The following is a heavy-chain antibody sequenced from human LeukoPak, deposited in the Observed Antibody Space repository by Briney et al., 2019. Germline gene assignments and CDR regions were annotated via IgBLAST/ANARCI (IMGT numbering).Heavy chain of an antibody. CDR1: GFTFSSYA. CDR2: ISGSGGST. V-gene: IGHV3-23*01. D-gene: IGHD6-13*01. Sequence: GGSLRLSCAASGFTFSSYAMSWVRQAPGKGLEWVSAISGSGGSTYYADSVKGRFTISRDNSKITLYLQMNSLRAEDTAVYYCAKGIGGSSWYYFDYWGQGTLVTVSS. J-gene: IGHJ4*02. CDR3: AKGIGGSSWYYFDY.